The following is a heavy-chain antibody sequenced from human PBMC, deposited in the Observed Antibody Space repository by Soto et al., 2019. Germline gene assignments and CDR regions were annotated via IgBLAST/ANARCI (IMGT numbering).Heavy chain of an antibody. CDR2: VISASGSV. V-gene: IGHV1-69*06. CDR3: AIVGSRDAYNYVLDQ. Sequence: QVQVVQSGAEVKKHGSSVKISCKASGRIFSSFPTSWVRQVPGQGLEWMGGVISASGSVTYAPKFPGRVTMTAVNSAGIGYMELTSMTSEDTAIYYCAIVGSRDAYNYVLDQWVPGTMVTVSS. J-gene: IGHJ1*01. CDR1: GRIFSSFP. D-gene: IGHD5-18*01.